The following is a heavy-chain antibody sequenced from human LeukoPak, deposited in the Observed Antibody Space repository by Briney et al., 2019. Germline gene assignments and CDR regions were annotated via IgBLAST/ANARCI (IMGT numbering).Heavy chain of an antibody. CDR1: GGSFSGYY. Sequence: ETLSLTCAVYGGSFSGYYWSWSRQPPGKGLEWIGEINHSGSTNYNPSLKSRVTISVDTSKNQFSLKLSSVTAADTAVYYCARAPGSSSGWVDYWGQGTLVTVSS. V-gene: IGHV4-34*01. CDR2: INHSGST. J-gene: IGHJ4*02. D-gene: IGHD6-6*01. CDR3: ARAPGSSSGWVDY.